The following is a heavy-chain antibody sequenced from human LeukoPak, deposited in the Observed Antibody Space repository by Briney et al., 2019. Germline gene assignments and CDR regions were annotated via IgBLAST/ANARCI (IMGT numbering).Heavy chain of an antibody. D-gene: IGHD4-17*01. CDR1: GFTFSNAW. V-gene: IGHV3-15*01. J-gene: IGHJ4*02. Sequence: PGGSLRLSCAASGFTFSNAWKSWVRQAPGKGLEWVGRKTDGGTTDYAAPVKGRFTISRDDSKNTLYLQMNSLKTEDTAVYYCTTATVTTLFDYWGQGTLVTVSS. CDR2: KTDGGTT. CDR3: TTATVTTLFDY.